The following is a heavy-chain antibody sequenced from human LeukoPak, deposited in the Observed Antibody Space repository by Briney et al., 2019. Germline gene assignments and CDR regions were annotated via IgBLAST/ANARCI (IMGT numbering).Heavy chain of an antibody. D-gene: IGHD2-15*01. CDR2: IYYSGST. Sequence: SQTLSLTCTVSGGSISSGGYYWSWIRQHPGKGLEWIGYIYYSGSTYYNPSLKSRVTISVDTSKNQFSLKLSSVTAADTAVYYCARQWSPKRCFDYWGQGTLVTVSS. J-gene: IGHJ4*02. CDR1: GGSISSGGYY. CDR3: ARQWSPKRCFDY. V-gene: IGHV4-31*03.